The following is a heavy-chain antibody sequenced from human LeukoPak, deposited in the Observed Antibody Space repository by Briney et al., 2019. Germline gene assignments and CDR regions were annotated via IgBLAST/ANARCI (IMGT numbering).Heavy chain of an antibody. V-gene: IGHV1-46*01. Sequence: ASVKVSCKASGYTSTSYYMHWVRPAPGQGLEWMGIINPSGGSTSYAQKFQGRVTMTRDTSTSTVYMELSSLRSEDTAVYYCARDGRGSYANTYYYYGMDVWGQGTTVTVSS. CDR2: INPSGGST. D-gene: IGHD1-26*01. CDR1: GYTSTSYY. J-gene: IGHJ6*02. CDR3: ARDGRGSYANTYYYYGMDV.